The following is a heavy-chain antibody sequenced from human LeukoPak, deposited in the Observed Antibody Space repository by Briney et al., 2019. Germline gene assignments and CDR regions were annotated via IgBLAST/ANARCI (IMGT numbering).Heavy chain of an antibody. CDR2: IYSGGST. J-gene: IGHJ5*02. CDR1: GFTFSDHF. D-gene: IGHD4-4*01. CDR3: AREGANVDDDFSKFRGPHGNWFDH. V-gene: IGHV3-66*01. Sequence: PGGSLRLSCAASGFTFSDHFSDHWMSWVRQAPGKGLEWVSVIYSGGSTYYADSVRGRFISSRDNSRSMVFLQMNSVRVEDTAVYYCAREGANVDDDFSKFRGPHGNWFDHWGQGTLVTVSS.